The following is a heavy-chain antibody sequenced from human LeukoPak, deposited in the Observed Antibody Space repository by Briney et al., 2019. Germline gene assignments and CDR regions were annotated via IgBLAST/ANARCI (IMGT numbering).Heavy chain of an antibody. CDR1: GFTFSSYS. J-gene: IGHJ6*04. CDR3: ARDPVVPAATYYYYGMDV. D-gene: IGHD2-2*01. Sequence: GGSLRLSCAASGFTFSSYSMNWVRQAPGKGLEWVSSISSSSSYKYYADSVKGRFTISRDNAKNSLYLQMNSLRAEDTAVYYCARDPVVPAATYYYYGMDVWGKGTTVTVSS. CDR2: ISSSSSYK. V-gene: IGHV3-21*01.